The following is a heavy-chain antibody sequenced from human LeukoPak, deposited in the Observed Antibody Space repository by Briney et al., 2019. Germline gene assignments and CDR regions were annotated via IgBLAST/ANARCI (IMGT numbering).Heavy chain of an antibody. CDR1: GFTFSRYA. Sequence: QPGGSLRLSFAASGFTFSRYAMSWVRQAPGKGREWVSAISGRGGSTYYADSVEGRFTISRDNSKNTLYLQMNSLRAEDTAVYYCAKDMSDSSGWYPYYGMDVWGKGTTVTVSS. CDR3: AKDMSDSSGWYPYYGMDV. V-gene: IGHV3-23*01. J-gene: IGHJ6*04. CDR2: ISGRGGST. D-gene: IGHD6-19*01.